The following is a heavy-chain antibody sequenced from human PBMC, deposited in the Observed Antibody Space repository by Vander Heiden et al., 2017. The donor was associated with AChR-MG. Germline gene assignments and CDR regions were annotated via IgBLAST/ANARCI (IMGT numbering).Heavy chain of an antibody. V-gene: IGHV4-4*07. CDR3: ARDSLLMVATIDYYALDV. CDR1: GDSFTSDS. J-gene: IGHJ6*02. D-gene: IGHD5-12*01. Sequence: QVQLQESGPGLVKPSETPSLTCTVSGDSFTSDSWSWTRQPAGKVLEWIGRVSSSGSPNYRPSRRSRVTMSLDTSRNHFSLKLTSVTAEETEVYSCARDSLLMVATIDYYALDVWGQGTTVTVS. CDR2: VSSSGSP.